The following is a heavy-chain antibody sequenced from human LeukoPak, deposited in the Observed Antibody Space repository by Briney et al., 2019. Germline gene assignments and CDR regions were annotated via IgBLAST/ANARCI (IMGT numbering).Heavy chain of an antibody. CDR1: GGSISSGGYY. CDR3: AKGIAVAGPLRSYYFDY. J-gene: IGHJ4*02. CDR2: IYYSGST. D-gene: IGHD6-19*01. V-gene: IGHV4-31*03. Sequence: SETLSLTCTVSGGSISSGGYYWSWIRQHPGRRLEWIGYIYYSGSTYYNPSLKSRVTISVDTSKNQFSLKLSSVTAADTAVYYCAKGIAVAGPLRSYYFDYWGQGTLVTVSS.